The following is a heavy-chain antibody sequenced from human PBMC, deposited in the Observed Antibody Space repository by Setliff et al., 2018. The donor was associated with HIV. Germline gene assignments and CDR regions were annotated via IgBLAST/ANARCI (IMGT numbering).Heavy chain of an antibody. CDR1: GGSISSSSYY. J-gene: IGHJ4*02. Sequence: SETLSLTCTVSGGSISSSSYYWGWIRQPPGKGLEWIGSSYHTGSTYYNPSLKSRVTMSVDTSKNQFSLKVRSVTAADTAVYYCARHVTGAAYWNFFDYWGQGTLVTVSS. D-gene: IGHD1-26*01. V-gene: IGHV4-39*01. CDR2: SYHTGST. CDR3: ARHVTGAAYWNFFDY.